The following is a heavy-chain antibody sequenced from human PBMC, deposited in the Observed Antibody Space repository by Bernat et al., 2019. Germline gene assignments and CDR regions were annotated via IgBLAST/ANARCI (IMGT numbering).Heavy chain of an antibody. CDR3: ASAVEFRWELHFDY. CDR2: ISGSGVNT. Sequence: EVQLLESGGGLVQPGGSLRLACVASGFTFSNHAMSWARQAPGKGPEWVSAISGSGVNTYYADSVKGRFAISRDNSKNTLYLQMNSLRAEDTAVYYCASAVEFRWELHFDYWGQGTLVTVSS. D-gene: IGHD1-26*01. CDR1: GFTFSNHA. J-gene: IGHJ4*02. V-gene: IGHV3-23*01.